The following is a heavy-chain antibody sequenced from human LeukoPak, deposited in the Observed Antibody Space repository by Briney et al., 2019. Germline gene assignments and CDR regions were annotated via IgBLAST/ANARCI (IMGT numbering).Heavy chain of an antibody. V-gene: IGHV3-33*01. Sequence: GGSLRLSCAASGFTFSSYGMHWGRQAPAKVLEWVAVIWYDGSNKYYADSVKGRFTISRDNSKNTLYLQMNSLRAEDTAVYYCVPEYYYSSGYSQFDYWGQGTLVTVSS. D-gene: IGHD3-22*01. CDR1: GFTFSSYG. CDR3: VPEYYYSSGYSQFDY. J-gene: IGHJ4*02. CDR2: IWYDGSNK.